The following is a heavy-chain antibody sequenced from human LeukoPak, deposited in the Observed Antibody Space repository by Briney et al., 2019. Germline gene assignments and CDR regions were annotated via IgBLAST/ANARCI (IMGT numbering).Heavy chain of an antibody. J-gene: IGHJ6*03. D-gene: IGHD3-3*01. Sequence: GECLQIYCKGSGFSFTSYWIGWVRQMTGKGLEWLGIIYPGDSETRYSPSFEGQVTISADKSITTAYLQWSSLKASDTAMYYCARHGTDYDFWNGYYNYYYYMDVWGKGTTVTVSS. CDR3: ARHGTDYDFWNGYYNYYYYMDV. V-gene: IGHV5-51*01. CDR2: IYPGDSET. CDR1: GFSFTSYW.